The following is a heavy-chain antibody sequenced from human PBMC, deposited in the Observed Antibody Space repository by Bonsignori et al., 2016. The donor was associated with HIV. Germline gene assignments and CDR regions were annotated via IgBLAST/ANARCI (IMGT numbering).Heavy chain of an antibody. V-gene: IGHV3-48*01. CDR3: ARGSASRDY. Sequence: EVHLVESGGDLVQPGGSLRLSCAASGFTFNSYAMNWVRQAPGKGLELISYISGGSNTIYYADSVKGRFNISRDNAKNSLFLQMNSLRAEDSGIYYCARGSASRDYWG. CDR1: GFTFNSYA. J-gene: IGHJ4*01. CDR2: ISGGSNTI.